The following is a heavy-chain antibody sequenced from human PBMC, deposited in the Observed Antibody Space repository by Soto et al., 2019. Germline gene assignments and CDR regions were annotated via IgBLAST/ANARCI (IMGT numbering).Heavy chain of an antibody. J-gene: IGHJ6*03. V-gene: IGHV3-33*01. D-gene: IGHD5-12*01. CDR3: ARGKRKIVATIGRDYYYYMDV. Sequence: PGGSLRLSCAASAFTFGRHGMHWVRQAPGKGLQWVGVIWSDGSNQRYAESVKGRFTISRDNSKNTLYLQMNSLRAEDTAVYYCARGKRKIVATIGRDYYYYMDVWGKGTTVTVSS. CDR2: IWSDGSNQ. CDR1: AFTFGRHG.